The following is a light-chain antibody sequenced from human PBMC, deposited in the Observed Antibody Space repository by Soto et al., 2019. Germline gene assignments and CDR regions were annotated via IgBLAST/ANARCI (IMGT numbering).Light chain of an antibody. V-gene: IGKV3-20*01. CDR1: QSVSSSD. Sequence: EVVLTQSPGTLSLSPGERATLSCRASQSVSSSDVAWYQQRPGQAPRLLIYGTSTRATGIPDRFSGSGSGTDFTLTISRLEAEDFAVYYGQQFGSSTWTFGQGTKVE. CDR3: QQFGSSTWT. CDR2: GTS. J-gene: IGKJ1*01.